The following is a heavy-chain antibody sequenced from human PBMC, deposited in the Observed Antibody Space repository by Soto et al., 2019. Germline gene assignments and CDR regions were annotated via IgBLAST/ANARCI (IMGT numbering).Heavy chain of an antibody. CDR1: GFSLSTSEKC. CDR3: AHSGYYYDSSGYVIDY. D-gene: IGHD3-22*01. V-gene: IGHV2-5*02. J-gene: IGHJ4*02. Sequence: SGPTLVKPPQTLTLTLPLSGFSLSTSEKCVGWIRQPPGKALEWLARIDWDDDKRYSPSLKSRLTITKDTSKNQVVLTMTNMDPVDTATYYCAHSGYYYDSSGYVIDYWGQGTLVTVSS. CDR2: IDWDDDK.